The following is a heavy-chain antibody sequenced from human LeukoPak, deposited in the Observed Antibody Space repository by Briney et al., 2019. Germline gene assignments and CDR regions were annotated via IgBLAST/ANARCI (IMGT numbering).Heavy chain of an antibody. CDR2: INSDGSST. D-gene: IGHD3-22*01. CDR1: GFTFSSYW. CDR3: ARDLATGYDSSGFYALDY. J-gene: IGHJ4*02. Sequence: GGSLRLSCAASGFTFSSYWMHWVRQAPGKGLVWVSRINSDGSSTSYADSVKGRFTISRDNAKNSLYLQMNSLRAEDTAVYFCARDLATGYDSSGFYALDYWGQGTLVTVSS. V-gene: IGHV3-74*01.